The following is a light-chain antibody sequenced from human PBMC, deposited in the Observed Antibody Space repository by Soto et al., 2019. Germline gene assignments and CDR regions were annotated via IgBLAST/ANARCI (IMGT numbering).Light chain of an antibody. J-gene: IGLJ2*01. Sequence: QSALTKPASVSGSPGQSINISCTVSSSDIGSYNLVSWYQQHPGKVPKIIIYEGSERPSRVSNRFSGSKSGNTASLTISGLHADDEADYYCCSYVADSLVFGGGTKLTVL. CDR2: EGS. CDR1: SSDIGSYNL. V-gene: IGLV2-23*01. CDR3: CSYVADSLV.